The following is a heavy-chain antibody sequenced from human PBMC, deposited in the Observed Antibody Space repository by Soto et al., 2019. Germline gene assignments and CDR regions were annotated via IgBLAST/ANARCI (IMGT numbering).Heavy chain of an antibody. CDR2: IIPIFGTA. V-gene: IGHV1-69*12. CDR1: GGTFSSYA. Sequence: QVQLVQSGAEVKKPGSSVKVSCKASGGTFSSYAISWVRQAPGQGLEWMGGIIPIFGTANYAQKFQGRVTFTADESTSTAYTELSSLRSEDTAVYYCAGGGAIFGVVIYDYYGMDVWGQGTTVTVSS. D-gene: IGHD3-3*01. CDR3: AGGGAIFGVVIYDYYGMDV. J-gene: IGHJ6*02.